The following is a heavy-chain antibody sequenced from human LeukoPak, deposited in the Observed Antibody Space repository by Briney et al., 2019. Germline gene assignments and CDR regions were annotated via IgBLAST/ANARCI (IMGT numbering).Heavy chain of an antibody. Sequence: KPSETLSLTCTVSGGSISSYYWSWIRQPPGKGLEWIGYIYYSGSTNYNPSLKSRVTISVDTSKNQFSLKLSSVTAADTAVYYCARHPASIRNAFDIWGQGTMVTVSS. CDR1: GGSISSYY. V-gene: IGHV4-59*08. D-gene: IGHD6-6*01. CDR2: IYYSGST. CDR3: ARHPASIRNAFDI. J-gene: IGHJ3*02.